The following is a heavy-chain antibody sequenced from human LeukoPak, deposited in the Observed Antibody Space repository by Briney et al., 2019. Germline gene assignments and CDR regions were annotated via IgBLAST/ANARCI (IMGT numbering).Heavy chain of an antibody. D-gene: IGHD3-22*01. CDR2: ISTYNGNT. CDR1: GYTFTNYG. CDR3: ARNSSGYPHAFDY. V-gene: IGHV1-18*01. J-gene: IGHJ4*02. Sequence: GASVKVSCKASGYTFTNYGIRWVRHAPGQGLEWMGWISTYNGNTNYAQKFQGRVTMTTDTSTSTAYMELRSLRSDDTALYYCARNSSGYPHAFDYWGQGTLVTVSS.